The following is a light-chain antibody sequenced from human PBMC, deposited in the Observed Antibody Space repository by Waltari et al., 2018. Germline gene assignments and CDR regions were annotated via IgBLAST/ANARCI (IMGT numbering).Light chain of an antibody. CDR1: SRHSDVATYNH. V-gene: IGLV2-14*03. J-gene: IGLJ2*01. CDR2: DVN. Sequence: QSALTQPASVSGSPGQSITISCSGMSRHSDVATYNHDSWFQQPPGKAPKLVIYDVNNRPSGVSDRFSGSRSGNTASLTISRLQSEDEADYYCTSYTDNSVIFGGGTKLTVL. CDR3: TSYTDNSVI.